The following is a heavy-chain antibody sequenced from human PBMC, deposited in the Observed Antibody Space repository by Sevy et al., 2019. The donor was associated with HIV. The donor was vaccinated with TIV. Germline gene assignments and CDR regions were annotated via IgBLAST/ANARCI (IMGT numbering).Heavy chain of an antibody. Sequence: ASVKVSCKASGGTFSSYAISWVRQAPGQGLEWMGGIIRIFGTANYAQKFQGRVTITADESTSTAYMELSSLRSEDTAVYYYARADDTAMVTLYFDYWRQGTLVTVSS. D-gene: IGHD5-18*01. J-gene: IGHJ4*02. CDR2: IIRIFGTA. CDR3: ARADDTAMVTLYFDY. V-gene: IGHV1-69*13. CDR1: GGTFSSYA.